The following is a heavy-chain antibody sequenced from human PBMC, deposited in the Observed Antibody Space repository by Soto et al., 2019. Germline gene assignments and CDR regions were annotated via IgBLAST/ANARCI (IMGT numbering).Heavy chain of an antibody. CDR1: YVSIVGSYHY. J-gene: IGHJ5*02. Sequence: SETLSLTCTFSYVSIVGSYHYWGWIRQPPGKGLEWIGNIDLGGTKYYSPSLKSRLTMSLDTSKKLLSLELTSVTATDTAVYYCALYQRGYSGGSQFHPWGQGTLVTVSS. V-gene: IGHV4-39*01. D-gene: IGHD5-12*01. CDR3: ALYQRGYSGGSQFHP. CDR2: IDLGGTK.